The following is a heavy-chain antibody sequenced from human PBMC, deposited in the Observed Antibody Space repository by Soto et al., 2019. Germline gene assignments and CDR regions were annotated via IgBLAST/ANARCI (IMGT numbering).Heavy chain of an antibody. CDR1: GFTFSSYG. V-gene: IGHV3-33*01. CDR3: ARDGRARLVPFDY. J-gene: IGHJ4*02. D-gene: IGHD6-19*01. Sequence: QVQLVESGGGVVQPGRSLRLSCAASGFTFSSYGMHWVRQAPGKGLEWVAVIWYDGSNKYYADSVKGRFTISRDNSKNALYLQMNSLRAEDTAVYYCARDGRARLVPFDYWGQGTLVTVSS. CDR2: IWYDGSNK.